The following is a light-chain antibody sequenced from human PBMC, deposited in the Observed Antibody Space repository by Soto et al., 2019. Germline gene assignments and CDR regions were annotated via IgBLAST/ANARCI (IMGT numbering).Light chain of an antibody. V-gene: IGKV3-20*01. Sequence: EIVLTQSPGTLSLSPGERATLSCRASQSVTSSYLAWYQQKPGQAPRLLIYGASNRATGIPDRFSGSGSGTDFTLTISRLEPEDVAVYYCQQFDTPYTFGQGTKLEI. CDR3: QQFDTPYT. CDR1: QSVTSSY. J-gene: IGKJ2*01. CDR2: GAS.